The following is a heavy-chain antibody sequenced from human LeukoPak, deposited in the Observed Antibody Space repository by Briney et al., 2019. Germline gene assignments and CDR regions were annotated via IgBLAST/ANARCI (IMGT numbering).Heavy chain of an antibody. D-gene: IGHD6-19*01. CDR2: FDPEDGET. V-gene: IGHV1-24*01. CDR1: GYTLTELS. J-gene: IGHJ6*03. CDR3: ARGAGTQHYYYYYYMDV. Sequence: ASVKVSCKVSGYTLTELSMHWVRQAPGKGLEWMGGFDPEDGETIYAQKFQGRVTMTEDTSTDTAYMELSSLRSEDTAVYYCARGAGTQHYYYYYYMDVWGKGTTVTVSS.